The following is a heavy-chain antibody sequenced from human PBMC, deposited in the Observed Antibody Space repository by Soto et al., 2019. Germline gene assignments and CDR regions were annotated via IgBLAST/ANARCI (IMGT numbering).Heavy chain of an antibody. CDR2: INSDGSST. CDR1: GFTFSSYW. D-gene: IGHD1-26*01. Sequence: GGSLRLSCAASGFTFSSYWMHWVRQAPGKGLVWVSRINSDGSSTSYADSVKGRFTISRDNSKNTLYLQMNSLRAEDTAVYYCATRGSEWELPHVDYWGQGTLVTVSS. V-gene: IGHV3-74*01. CDR3: ATRGSEWELPHVDY. J-gene: IGHJ4*02.